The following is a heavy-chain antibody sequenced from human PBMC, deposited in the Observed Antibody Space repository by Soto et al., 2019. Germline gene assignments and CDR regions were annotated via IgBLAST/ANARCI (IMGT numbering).Heavy chain of an antibody. CDR1: GGTFSSYT. Sequence: QVPLVQSGAEVKKPGSSVKVSCKASGGTFSSYTISWVRQAPGQGLEWMGRIIPILGIANYAQKFQGRVTITADKSTSTAYMELSSLRSEDTAVYYCARNSRCSSTSCYDYYGMDVWGQGTTVTVSS. CDR3: ARNSRCSSTSCYDYYGMDV. J-gene: IGHJ6*02. CDR2: IIPILGIA. D-gene: IGHD2-2*01. V-gene: IGHV1-69*02.